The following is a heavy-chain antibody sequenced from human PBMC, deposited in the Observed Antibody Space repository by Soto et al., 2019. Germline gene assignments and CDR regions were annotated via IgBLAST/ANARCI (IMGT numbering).Heavy chain of an antibody. CDR3: AREWAVADPCFDC. V-gene: IGHV3-20*04. CDR2: INWNGGST. CDR1: GFSLYDYG. D-gene: IGHD6-19*01. J-gene: IGHJ4*02. Sequence: GGSLRLSCVASGFSLYDYGMSWVRQAPGKGLEWVSGINWNGGSTSYADSVKGRFTISRDNGKNSLYLQMDSLRAEDTALYYCAREWAVADPCFDCWGQGTLVTVSS.